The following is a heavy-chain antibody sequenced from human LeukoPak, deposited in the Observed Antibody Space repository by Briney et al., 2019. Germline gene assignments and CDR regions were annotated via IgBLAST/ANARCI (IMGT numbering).Heavy chain of an antibody. J-gene: IGHJ4*02. CDR2: TRNKANSYIT. D-gene: IGHD1-26*01. V-gene: IGHV3-72*01. CDR3: ASIRGTFGY. Sequence: GGSLRLSCAASGFTFSSYWMSWVRQAPGEGLEWVGRTRNKANSYITEYAASVKGRFTISRDDSKNSLYLQMSSLKTDDTAMYYCASIRGTFGYWGQGTLVTVSS. CDR1: GFTFSSYW.